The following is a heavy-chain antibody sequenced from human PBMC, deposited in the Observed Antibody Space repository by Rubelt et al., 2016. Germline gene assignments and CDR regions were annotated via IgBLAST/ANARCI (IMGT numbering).Heavy chain of an antibody. D-gene: IGHD2-15*01. CDR2: IYYSGST. V-gene: IGHV4-59*01. CDR3: ARMPGILGWSDAFDI. J-gene: IGHJ3*02. Sequence: LEWIGYIYYSGSTNYNPSLKSRVTISVDTSKNQFSLKLSSVTAADTAVYYCARMPGILGWSDAFDIWGQGTMVTVSS.